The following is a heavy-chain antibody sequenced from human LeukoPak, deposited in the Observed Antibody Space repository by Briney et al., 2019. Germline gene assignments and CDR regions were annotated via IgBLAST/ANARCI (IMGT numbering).Heavy chain of an antibody. Sequence: GGSLRLSCAASGFTFSDYYMSWIRQAPGKGLEWGSYISSSGSTIYYADSVKGRFTISRDNAKNSLYLQMNSLRAEDTAVYYCARDPYSGSYSAYYYYYMDVWGKGTTVTVSS. J-gene: IGHJ6*03. CDR3: ARDPYSGSYSAYYYYYMDV. CDR1: GFTFSDYY. D-gene: IGHD1-26*01. V-gene: IGHV3-11*04. CDR2: ISSSGSTI.